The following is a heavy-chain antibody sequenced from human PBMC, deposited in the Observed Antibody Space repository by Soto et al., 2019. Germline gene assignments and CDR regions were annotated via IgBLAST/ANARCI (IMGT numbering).Heavy chain of an antibody. CDR1: GGSVSSGSYY. D-gene: IGHD3-3*01. V-gene: IGHV4-61*01. CDR2: IYYSGST. CDR3: ARITYYDFWSGYERDY. Sequence: SETLSLTCTVSGGSVSSGSYYWSWIRQPPGKGLEWIGYIYYSGSTNYNPSLKSRVTISVDTSKNQFSLKLGSVTAADTAVYYCARITYYDFWSGYERDYWGQGTLVTVSS. J-gene: IGHJ4*02.